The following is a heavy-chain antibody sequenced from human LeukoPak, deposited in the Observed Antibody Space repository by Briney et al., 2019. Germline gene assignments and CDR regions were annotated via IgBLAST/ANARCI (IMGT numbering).Heavy chain of an antibody. D-gene: IGHD2/OR15-2a*01. CDR2: INPSGGST. CDR3: ARGEGEKVVILPADFDS. V-gene: IGHV1-46*01. CDR1: GYTFTSYY. J-gene: IGHJ4*02. Sequence: ASVKVSCKASGYTFTSYYMHWVRQAPGQGLEWKGIINPSGGSTSYAQKFQGRVTMTRDTSTSTVYMELSSLRSEDTAVYYCARGEGEKVVILPADFDSWGQGTLVTVSS.